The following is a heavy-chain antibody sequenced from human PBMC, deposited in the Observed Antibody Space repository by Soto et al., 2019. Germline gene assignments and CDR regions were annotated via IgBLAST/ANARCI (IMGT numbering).Heavy chain of an antibody. Sequence: EVQLVESGGGLVQPGRSLRLSCAASGFTFDDYAMHWVRQAPGKGLEWVSGISGSGGSTYYADSVKGRFTISRDNSKNTLYLQMNSLRAEDTAVYYCAKSLHDPIVGATKGYWGQGTLVTVSS. CDR1: GFTFDDYA. D-gene: IGHD1-26*01. J-gene: IGHJ4*02. CDR3: AKSLHDPIVGATKGY. CDR2: ISGSGGST. V-gene: IGHV3-23*04.